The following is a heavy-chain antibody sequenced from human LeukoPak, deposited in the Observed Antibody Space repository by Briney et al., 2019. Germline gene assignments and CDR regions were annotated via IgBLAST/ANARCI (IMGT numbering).Heavy chain of an antibody. V-gene: IGHV4-34*01. J-gene: IGHJ6*02. CDR1: GGSFSGYY. Sequence: SETLSLTCAVYGGSFSGYYWSWIRQPPGKGLEWIGEINHSGSTNYNPSLKSRVTISVDTSKNQFSLKLSSVTAAGTAVYYCARDLGSSGLPMDVWGQGTTVTVSS. D-gene: IGHD6-19*01. CDR3: ARDLGSSGLPMDV. CDR2: INHSGST.